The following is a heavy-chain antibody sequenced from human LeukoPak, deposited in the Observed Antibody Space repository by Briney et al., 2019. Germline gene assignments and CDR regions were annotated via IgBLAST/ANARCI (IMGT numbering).Heavy chain of an antibody. D-gene: IGHD3-16*01. CDR1: GFIFSSYG. CDR2: IKHDGSEK. CDR3: ARDLYGSDDC. J-gene: IGHJ4*02. Sequence: GGSLRLSCTASGFIFSSYGMSWVRQAPGKGLEWVANIKHDGSEKYYMDSVEGRFTISRDNAENSLYLQMNSLRADDTAVFYCARDLYGSDDCWGQGTLVTVSS. V-gene: IGHV3-7*04.